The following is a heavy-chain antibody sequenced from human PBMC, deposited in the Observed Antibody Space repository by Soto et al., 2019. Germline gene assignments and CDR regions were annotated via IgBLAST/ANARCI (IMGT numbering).Heavy chain of an antibody. CDR2: IYDSEGT. V-gene: IGHV4-4*02. D-gene: IGHD1-1*01. CDR1: GGSLSSGNW. Sequence: QVQLQESGPGLVKPSGTLSLTCAVSGGSLSSGNWWSWVRQPPGKGLEWIGQIYDSEGTSYNPSLKSRVMISVDESKIQLSLNLSSMAAANTAVYYCASHGGTFFDFWCQVTMLA. J-gene: IGHJ4*02. CDR3: ASHGGTFFDF.